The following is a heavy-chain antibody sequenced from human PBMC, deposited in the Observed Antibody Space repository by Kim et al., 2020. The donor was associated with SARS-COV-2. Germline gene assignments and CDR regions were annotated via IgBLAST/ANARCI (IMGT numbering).Heavy chain of an antibody. CDR3: AKGHYYYYYGMDV. V-gene: IGHV3-23*03. J-gene: IGHJ6*02. CDR2: IYSGGSST. CDR1: GFTFSSYA. Sequence: GGSLRLSCAASGFTFSSYAMSWVRQAPGKGLEWVSVIYSGGSSTYYADSVKGRFTISRDNSKNTLYLQMNSLRAEDTAVYYCAKGHYYYYYGMDVWGQGTTVTVSS.